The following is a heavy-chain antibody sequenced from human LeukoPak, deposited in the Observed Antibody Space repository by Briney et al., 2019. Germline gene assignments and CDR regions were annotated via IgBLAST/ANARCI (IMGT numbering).Heavy chain of an antibody. CDR3: AVGTFPWWFDP. J-gene: IGHJ5*02. D-gene: IGHD1-1*01. CDR2: ITNTGGST. CDR1: GFTFSSYA. V-gene: IGHV3-23*01. Sequence: PGGSLRLSGAASGFTFSSYAMSWVRQAPGKGLEWVSAITNTGGSTYYADSVQGRFTISRDNSKNTLYLQMNSLRAEDTAVYYCAVGTFPWWFDPWGQGTLVTVSS.